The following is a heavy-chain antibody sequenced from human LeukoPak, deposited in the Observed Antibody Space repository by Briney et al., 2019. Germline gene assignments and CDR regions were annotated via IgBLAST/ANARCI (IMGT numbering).Heavy chain of an antibody. CDR3: AKWDGYGDS. CDR2: ISPSGSIS. V-gene: IGHV3-23*01. Sequence: GGSLRLSCAASGFTFSSHGINWVRQAPGKGLEWVSGISPSGSISYYADSVKGRFTISRDNSKNTVSLQMNSLRAEDTALYYCAKWDGYGDSWGQGTLVTVSS. J-gene: IGHJ4*02. CDR1: GFTFSSHG. D-gene: IGHD5-24*01.